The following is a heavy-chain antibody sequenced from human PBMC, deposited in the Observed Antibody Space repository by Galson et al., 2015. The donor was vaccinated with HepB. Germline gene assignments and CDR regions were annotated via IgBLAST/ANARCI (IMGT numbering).Heavy chain of an antibody. CDR2: IVPRFDTI. CDR1: GGTFRSYS. J-gene: IGHJ2*01. V-gene: IGHV1-69*13. CDR3: ASRYCRSTSCYTKWYFDL. D-gene: IGHD2-2*02. Sequence: SVKVSCKASGGTFRSYSISWVRQAPGQGLEWLGGIVPRFDTINYAQKFQGRVTITADEPTSTVFMELSSLRSEDTAVYYCASRYCRSTSCYTKWYFDLWAVAPWSLSPQ.